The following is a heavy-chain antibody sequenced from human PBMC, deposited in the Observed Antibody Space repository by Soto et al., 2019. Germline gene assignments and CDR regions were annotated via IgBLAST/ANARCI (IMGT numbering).Heavy chain of an antibody. J-gene: IGHJ6*02. D-gene: IGHD3-3*01. Sequence: PSQTLSLTCAISGESVSSNSAAWNWIRQSPSRGLEWLGRTYYRSKWYNDYAVSVKSRITINPDTSKNQFSLQLNSVTPEDTAVYYCARASGERFLEWEGGMEVLGQGTTVTV. CDR2: TYYRSKWYN. CDR3: ARASGERFLEWEGGMEV. V-gene: IGHV6-1*01. CDR1: GESVSSNSAA.